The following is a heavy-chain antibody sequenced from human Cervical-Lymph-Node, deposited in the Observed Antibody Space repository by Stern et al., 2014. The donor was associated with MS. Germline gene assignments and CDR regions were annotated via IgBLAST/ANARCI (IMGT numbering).Heavy chain of an antibody. J-gene: IGHJ4*02. Sequence: EVQLVESGGGLVRPGGSLRLSCAASGFSFNDAWMTWVRQAPGKGLEWVGRIQGKTTTDYAAPVKGRFTISRDDSRDILYLEMTGLKAEDTAVYYCTTIKLALDHWGQGTLVTVSS. CDR2: IQGKTTT. D-gene: IGHD3-10*01. V-gene: IGHV3-15*01. CDR3: TTIKLALDH. CDR1: GFSFNDAW.